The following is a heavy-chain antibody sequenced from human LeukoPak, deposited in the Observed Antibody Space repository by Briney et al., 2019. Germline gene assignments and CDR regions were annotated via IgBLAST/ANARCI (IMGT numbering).Heavy chain of an antibody. J-gene: IGHJ4*02. CDR3: AATEGAGYSSSWYTE. Sequence: SETLSLTCAVYGGSFSGYYWSWIRHPPGKGLEWIGEINHSGSTNYNPSLKSRVTISVDTSKNQFSLKLSSVTAADTAVYYCAATEGAGYSSSWYTEWGQGTLVTVSS. D-gene: IGHD6-13*01. CDR2: INHSGST. V-gene: IGHV4-34*01. CDR1: GGSFSGYY.